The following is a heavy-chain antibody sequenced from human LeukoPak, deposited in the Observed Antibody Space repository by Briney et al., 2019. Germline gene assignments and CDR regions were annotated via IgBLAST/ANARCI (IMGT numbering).Heavy chain of an antibody. Sequence: GGSLRLSCAASGFTFSSYGMHWVRQAPGKGLEDVSAISSEGGSTYYADSVKGRYTISRDNSKDTLYLQMSSLRAEDTAVYYCVKAYSWGQGTLVTVSS. CDR3: VKAYS. CDR2: ISSEGGST. V-gene: IGHV3-64D*06. D-gene: IGHD1-26*01. CDR1: GFTFSSYG. J-gene: IGHJ4*02.